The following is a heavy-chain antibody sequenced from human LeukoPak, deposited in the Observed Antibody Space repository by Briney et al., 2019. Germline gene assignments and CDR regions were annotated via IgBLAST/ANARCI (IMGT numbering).Heavy chain of an antibody. CDR2: INPNSGGT. V-gene: IGHV1-2*02. CDR1: GYTFTGYY. Sequence: GASVKVSCMASGYTFTGYYMHWVRQAPGQGLEWMGWINPNSGGTNYAQKFQGRVTMTRDTSISTAYMELSRLRSDDTAVYYCARDLRRTNYYDSSGYYGYWGQGTLVTVSS. CDR3: ARDLRRTNYYDSSGYYGY. D-gene: IGHD3-22*01. J-gene: IGHJ4*02.